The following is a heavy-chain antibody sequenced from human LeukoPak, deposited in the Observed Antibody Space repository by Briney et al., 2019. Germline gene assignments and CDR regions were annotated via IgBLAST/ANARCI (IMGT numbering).Heavy chain of an antibody. J-gene: IGHJ3*02. V-gene: IGHV4-4*07. CDR2: IYTSGST. Sequence: PSETLSLTCTVSGGSISSYYWSWIRQPAGKGLEWIGRIYTSGSTNYNPSLKSRVTMSVDTSKNQFSLKLSSVTAADTAVYYCITGTTRGAFDIWGQGTMVTVSS. CDR3: ITGTTRGAFDI. D-gene: IGHD1-7*01. CDR1: GGSISSYY.